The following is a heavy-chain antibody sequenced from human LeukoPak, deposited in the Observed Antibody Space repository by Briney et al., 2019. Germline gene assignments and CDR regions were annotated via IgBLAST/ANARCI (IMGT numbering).Heavy chain of an antibody. D-gene: IGHD3-22*01. J-gene: IGHJ5*02. CDR3: ARGSTVTVVAPFDP. V-gene: IGHV3-66*01. Sequence: GGSLRLSCAASGFSVSSNYMSWVRQAPGRGPEWISVFYINGRTYYADSVKGRFTISRVNSMNMVFLQMTSLRVEDTAIYYCARGSTVTVVAPFDPWGQGTLVTVSS. CDR2: FYINGRT. CDR1: GFSVSSNY.